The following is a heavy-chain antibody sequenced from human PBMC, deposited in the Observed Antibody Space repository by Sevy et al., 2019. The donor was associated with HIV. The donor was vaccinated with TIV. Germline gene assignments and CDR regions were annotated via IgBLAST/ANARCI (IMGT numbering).Heavy chain of an antibody. D-gene: IGHD1-26*01. V-gene: IGHV4-59*08. CDR3: AGENAWGRGYS. CDR2: IYYNGHI. Sequence: SETLSLTCTVSGGSITSLYWNWIRQPPGKVLEWIANIYYNGHINYNPSLKNRVTLSLVTSKNQFSLRLSSVTATDTAMYYCAGENAWGRGYSWGQGTLVTVSS. J-gene: IGHJ4*02. CDR1: GGSITSLY.